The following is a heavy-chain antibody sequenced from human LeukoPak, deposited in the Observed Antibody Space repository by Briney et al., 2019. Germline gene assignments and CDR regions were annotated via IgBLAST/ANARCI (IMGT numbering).Heavy chain of an antibody. V-gene: IGHV3-23*01. CDR3: AKAQQLVEAYYFDY. D-gene: IGHD6-13*01. Sequence: PGGSLRLSCAASGFTFSSYAMSWVRQAPGRGLEWVSAISGSGGSTYYADSGEGRFTISRDNSKNTLYLQMNSLRAGDTAVYYCAKAQQLVEAYYFDYWGQGTLVTVSS. J-gene: IGHJ4*02. CDR2: ISGSGGST. CDR1: GFTFSSYA.